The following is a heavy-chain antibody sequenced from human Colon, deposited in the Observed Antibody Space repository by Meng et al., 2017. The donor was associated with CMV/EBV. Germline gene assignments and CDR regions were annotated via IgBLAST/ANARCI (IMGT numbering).Heavy chain of an antibody. CDR3: ATGSVAADGKGY. D-gene: IGHD6-13*01. V-gene: IGHV7-4-1*02. CDR1: GYTFTRYN. Sequence: SCMASGYTFTRYNINWVRQAPGRWLEWMGYVNPKTGNPTYVQGFTGRFVFSLDTSDGAAYLQISSLKAEDTAVYYCATGSVAADGKGYWGQGTLVTVSS. CDR2: VNPKTGNP. J-gene: IGHJ4*02.